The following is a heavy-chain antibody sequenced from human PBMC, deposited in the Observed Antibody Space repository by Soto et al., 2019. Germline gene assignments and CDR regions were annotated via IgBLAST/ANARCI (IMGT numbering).Heavy chain of an antibody. Sequence: PSETLSLTCTVSGGSISSGGYYWSWIRQHPGKGLEWIGYIYYSGSTYYNPSLKSRVTISVDTSKNQFSLKLSSVTAADTAVYYCARWQQWLVPRDQDSFDYWGQGTLVTVSS. J-gene: IGHJ4*02. CDR3: ARWQQWLVPRDQDSFDY. D-gene: IGHD6-19*01. V-gene: IGHV4-31*03. CDR1: GGSISSGGYY. CDR2: IYYSGST.